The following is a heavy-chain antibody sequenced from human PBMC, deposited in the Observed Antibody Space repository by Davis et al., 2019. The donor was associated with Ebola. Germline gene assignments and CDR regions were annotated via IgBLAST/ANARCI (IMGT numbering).Heavy chain of an antibody. CDR3: ARQQVGAVTDY. V-gene: IGHV5-51*01. CDR1: GYDFTKNW. Sequence: PGGSLRLSCKTSGYDFTKNWIGWVRQLPGSGLEWMEIIYPGDSDTRYSPSFEGQVTISVDKSVTTAYLQWSSLNTSDTAMYYCARQQVGAVTDYWGQGTLVTVSS. J-gene: IGHJ4*02. D-gene: IGHD6-19*01. CDR2: IYPGDSDT.